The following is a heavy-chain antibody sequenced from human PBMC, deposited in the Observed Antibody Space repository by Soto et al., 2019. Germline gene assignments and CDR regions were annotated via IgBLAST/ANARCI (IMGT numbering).Heavy chain of an antibody. CDR2: INPNSGGT. CDR1: GYTFTGYY. J-gene: IGHJ4*02. V-gene: IGHV1-2*04. D-gene: IGHD6-19*01. CDR3: ATSRASIAVAGATEYYFDY. Sequence: ASVKVSCKASGYTFTGYYMHWVRQAPGQGLEWMGWINPNSGGTNYAQKFQGWVTMTRDTSISTVYMELSRLRSDDTAVYYCATSRASIAVAGATEYYFDYWGQGTLVTVS.